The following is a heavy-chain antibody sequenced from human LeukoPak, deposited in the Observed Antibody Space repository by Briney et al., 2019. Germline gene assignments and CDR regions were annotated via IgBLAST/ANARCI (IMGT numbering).Heavy chain of an antibody. J-gene: IGHJ4*02. CDR2: INPNSGGT. Sequence: ASVKVSCKASGYTFTGYYMHWVRQAPGQGLEWMGWINPNSGGTNYAQKIQGRVTMTRDTSISTAYMELSRLRSDDTAVYYCARVPDCGGDCSTYYFDYWGQGTLVTVSS. V-gene: IGHV1-2*02. D-gene: IGHD2-21*02. CDR1: GYTFTGYY. CDR3: ARVPDCGGDCSTYYFDY.